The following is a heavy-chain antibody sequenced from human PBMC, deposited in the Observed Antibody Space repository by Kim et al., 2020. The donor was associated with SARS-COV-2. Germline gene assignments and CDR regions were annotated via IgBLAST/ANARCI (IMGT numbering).Heavy chain of an antibody. D-gene: IGHD1-26*01. CDR3: ASNVHSGSYYSDY. Sequence: SETLSLTCTVSGYSISSGYYWGWIRQPPGKGLEWIGSIYHSGSTYYNPSLKSRVTISVDTSKNQFSLKLSSVTAADTAVYYCASNVHSGSYYSDYWGQGTLVTVSS. J-gene: IGHJ4*02. CDR2: IYHSGST. CDR1: GYSISSGYY. V-gene: IGHV4-38-2*02.